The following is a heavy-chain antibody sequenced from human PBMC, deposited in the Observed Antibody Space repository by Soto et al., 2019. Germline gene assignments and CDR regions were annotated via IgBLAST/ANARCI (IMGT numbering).Heavy chain of an antibody. Sequence: SETLSLTCTVSGGPISSGGYYWSWIRQHPGKGLEWIGYIYYSGSTYYNPSLKSRVTISVDTSKNQFSLKLSSVTAADTAVYYCAGTEWFHPFDYWGQGTLVTVSS. CDR3: AGTEWFHPFDY. J-gene: IGHJ4*02. CDR2: IYYSGST. V-gene: IGHV4-31*03. CDR1: GGPISSGGYY. D-gene: IGHD3-3*01.